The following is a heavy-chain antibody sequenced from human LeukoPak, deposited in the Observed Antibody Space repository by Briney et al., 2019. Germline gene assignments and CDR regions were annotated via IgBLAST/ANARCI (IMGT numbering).Heavy chain of an antibody. CDR1: GFTFSSYE. CDR2: ISYGGSNT. J-gene: IGHJ4*02. V-gene: IGHV3-30*03. Sequence: GSLRLSCAASGFTFSSYEMNWVRQAPGKGLEWVAVISYGGSNTYYGDSVKGRFTISRDNSKNTLYLQMNSLRVEDTAVYYCARGQFRFSDYDSSGFDYWGQGTLVTVSS. D-gene: IGHD3-22*01. CDR3: ARGQFRFSDYDSSGFDY.